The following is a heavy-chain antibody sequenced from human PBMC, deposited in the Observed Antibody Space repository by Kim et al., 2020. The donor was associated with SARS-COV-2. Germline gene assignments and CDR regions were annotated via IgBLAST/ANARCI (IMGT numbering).Heavy chain of an antibody. Sequence: AESVEGRFTISRDNAKNSLYLQMNSLRDEDTALYYCAEDSGSDPYNWFDPWGQGTLVTVSS. J-gene: IGHJ5*02. V-gene: IGHV3-9*01. CDR3: AEDSGSDPYNWFDP. D-gene: IGHD1-26*01.